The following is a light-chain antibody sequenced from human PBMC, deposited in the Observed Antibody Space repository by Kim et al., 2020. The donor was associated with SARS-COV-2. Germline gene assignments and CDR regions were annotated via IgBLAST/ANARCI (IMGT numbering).Light chain of an antibody. CDR3: NSRDSSGNLVV. CDR2: GKN. Sequence: SSELTQDPAVSVALGQTVRITCQGDSLRSYYASWYQQKPGQAPVVVIYGKNNRPSGIPDRFSGSSSGNTASLTITGAQAEDEADYYCNSRDSSGNLVVFGGGTQLTVL. V-gene: IGLV3-19*01. J-gene: IGLJ2*01. CDR1: SLRSYY.